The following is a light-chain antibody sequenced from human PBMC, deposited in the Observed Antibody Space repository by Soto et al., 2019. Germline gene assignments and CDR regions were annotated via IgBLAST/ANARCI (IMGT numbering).Light chain of an antibody. CDR3: QTWDTGIVV. CDR1: SGHNSYA. V-gene: IGLV4-69*01. J-gene: IGLJ2*01. CDR2: LNSDGSH. Sequence: QSVLTQSPSASASLGASVNLTCTLSSGHNSYAIAWHRQQPEKGPRYLMKLNSDGSHSKGDGIPDRFSGSSSGGERNLTISSLQSEDEADYYCQTWDTGIVVFGGGTQLTVL.